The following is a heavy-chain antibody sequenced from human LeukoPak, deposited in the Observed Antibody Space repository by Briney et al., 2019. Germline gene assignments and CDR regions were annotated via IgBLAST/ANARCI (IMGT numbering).Heavy chain of an antibody. CDR3: ARGALGPDYYMDV. CDR1: GYTFTSYY. CDR2: INPIGGST. Sequence: ASVKVSCKASGYTFTSYYMHWVRQAPGQGLEWMGIINPIGGSTSYAQKFQGRVTMTRDTSTSTVYMELSSLRSEDTAVCYCARGALGPDYYMDVWGKGTTVTVSS. J-gene: IGHJ6*03. V-gene: IGHV1-46*01.